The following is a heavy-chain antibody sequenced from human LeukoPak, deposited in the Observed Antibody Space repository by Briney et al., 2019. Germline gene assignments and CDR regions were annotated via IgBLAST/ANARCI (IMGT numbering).Heavy chain of an antibody. CDR1: GGSLSSSSYY. D-gene: IGHD6-13*01. CDR3: ARTYSSSWYAGAFDI. Sequence: SETLSLTCTVSGGSLSSSSYYWGWIRQPPGKGLEWIGSIYYSGSTYYNPSLKSRVTISVDTSKNQFSLKLSSVTAADTAVYYCARTYSSSWYAGAFDIWGQGTMVTVSS. J-gene: IGHJ3*02. CDR2: IYYSGST. V-gene: IGHV4-39*07.